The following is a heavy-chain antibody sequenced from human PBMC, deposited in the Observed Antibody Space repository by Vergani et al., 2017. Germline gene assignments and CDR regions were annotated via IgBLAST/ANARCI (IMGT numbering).Heavy chain of an antibody. D-gene: IGHD3-10*02. Sequence: EVMLVQSGAEVKKPGESLKISCKYCERSFISNEIAWVRQMSGKGLHWMGNINPIDSKIAYSPSFQGQAIMSLDKSITTAYLQWRSLKASDTAIYYCTRDVRCGDGTCLHFDHWGQGTQVTVSS. CDR2: INPIDSKI. V-gene: IGHV5-51*03. CDR1: ERSFISNE. CDR3: TRDVRCGDGTCLHFDH. J-gene: IGHJ4*02.